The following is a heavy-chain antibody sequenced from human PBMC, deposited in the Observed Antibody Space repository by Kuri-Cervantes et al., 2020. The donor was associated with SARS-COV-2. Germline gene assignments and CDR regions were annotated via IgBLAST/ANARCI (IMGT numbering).Heavy chain of an antibody. CDR2: IYYSGST. V-gene: IGHV4-61*08. CDR1: GGSISNYGYY. D-gene: IGHD4/OR15-4a*01. Sequence: SETLSLTCTVSGGSISNYGYYWSWIRQPPGKGLEWIGYIYYSGSTNYNPSLKSRVTISVDTSKNQFSLKLSSVTAADTAVYYCARDPNANHNNWFDPWGQGTLVTVSS. J-gene: IGHJ5*02. CDR3: ARDPNANHNNWFDP.